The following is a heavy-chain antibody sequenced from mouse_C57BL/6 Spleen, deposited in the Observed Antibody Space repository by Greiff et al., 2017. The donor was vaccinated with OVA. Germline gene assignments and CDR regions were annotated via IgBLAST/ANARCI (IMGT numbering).Heavy chain of an antibody. Sequence: VQRVESGPGLVQPSQSLSITCTVSGFSLTSYGVHWVRQSPGKGLEWLGVIWSGGSTDYNAAFISRLSISKDNSKSQVFFKMNSLQADDTAIYYCARNSITTVVPYAMDYWGQGTSVTVSS. CDR1: GFSLTSYG. V-gene: IGHV2-2*01. CDR2: IWSGGST. D-gene: IGHD1-1*01. J-gene: IGHJ4*01. CDR3: ARNSITTVVPYAMDY.